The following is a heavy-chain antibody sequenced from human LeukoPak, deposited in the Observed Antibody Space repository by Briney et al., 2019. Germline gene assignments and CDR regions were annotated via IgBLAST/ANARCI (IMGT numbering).Heavy chain of an antibody. Sequence: GGSLRLSCAASGFTFSAYTMHWVRQAPGKGLEWVAVISYDGSYKYYADSVRGRFTFSRDNSKNTLYLQMNSLRAEDTAVYYCARGHRPYSSACLFESWGQGTLVTVSS. V-gene: IGHV3-30*04. D-gene: IGHD6-25*01. J-gene: IGHJ4*02. CDR3: ARGHRPYSSACLFES. CDR1: GFTFSAYT. CDR2: ISYDGSYK.